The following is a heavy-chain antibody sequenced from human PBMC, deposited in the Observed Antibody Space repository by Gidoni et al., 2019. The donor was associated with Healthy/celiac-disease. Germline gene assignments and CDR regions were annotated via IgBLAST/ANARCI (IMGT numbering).Heavy chain of an antibody. D-gene: IGHD2-2*01. J-gene: IGHJ4*02. Sequence: QVQLQESGPGLVKPSETLSLTCTVSGGSISSYYWSWIRQPPGKGLEWIGYIYYSGSTNYNPSLKSRVTISVDTSKNQFSLKLSSVTAADTAVYYCAREVVEMATRHFDYWGQGTLVTVSS. CDR1: GGSISSYY. CDR3: AREVVEMATRHFDY. V-gene: IGHV4-59*01. CDR2: IYYSGST.